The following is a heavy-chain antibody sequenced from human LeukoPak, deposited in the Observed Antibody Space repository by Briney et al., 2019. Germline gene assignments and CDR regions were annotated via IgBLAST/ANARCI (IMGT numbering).Heavy chain of an antibody. CDR1: GYTFTSYY. CDR3: ARVGVTATWSYYFDY. V-gene: IGHV1-46*01. Sequence: ASVKVSCKASGYTFTSYYMHWVRQAPGQGLERMGIINPSGGSTSYAQKFQGRVTMTRDTSTSTVYMELSSLRSEDTAVYYCARVGVTATWSYYFDYWGQGTLVTVSS. J-gene: IGHJ4*02. D-gene: IGHD2-21*02. CDR2: INPSGGST.